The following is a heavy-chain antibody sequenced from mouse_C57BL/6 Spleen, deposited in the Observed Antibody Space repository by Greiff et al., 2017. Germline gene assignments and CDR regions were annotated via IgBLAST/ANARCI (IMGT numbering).Heavy chain of an antibody. J-gene: IGHJ1*03. CDR2: INPNNGGT. CDR1: GYTFTDYY. V-gene: IGHV1-26*01. CDR3: ARVDLPDV. D-gene: IGHD5-1*01. Sequence: VQLQQSGPELVKPGASVKISCKASGYTFTDYYMNWVKQSHGKSLEWIGDINPNNGGTSYNQKFKGKATLTVDKSSSTAYMELRSLTSEDSAVYYCARVDLPDVWGTGTTVTVSS.